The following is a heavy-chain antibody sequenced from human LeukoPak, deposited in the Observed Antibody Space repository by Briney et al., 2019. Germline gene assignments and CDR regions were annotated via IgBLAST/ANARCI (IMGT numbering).Heavy chain of an antibody. J-gene: IGHJ4*02. V-gene: IGHV4-39*07. D-gene: IGHD3-3*01. Sequence: SETLSLTCTVSGGSISSSSYYWGWIRQPPGKGREWIGSIYYSGSTYYNPSLKSRVTISVDTSKNQFSLKLSSVTAADTAVYYCARGTPGTVVIIRVWGQGTLVTVSS. CDR3: ARGTPGTVVIIRV. CDR1: GGSISSSSYY. CDR2: IYYSGST.